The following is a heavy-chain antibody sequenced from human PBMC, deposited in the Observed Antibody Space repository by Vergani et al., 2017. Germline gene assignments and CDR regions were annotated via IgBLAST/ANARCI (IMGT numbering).Heavy chain of an antibody. CDR1: DSSIMTNPY. V-gene: IGHV4-38-2*01. Sequence: QVQLQESGPGLVKPSETLTLTCDVSDSSIMTNPYWGWFRQSPGKGVEWIGCIHHSGDTHYNSSLKSRFSISIVSSSKFSLSLNSVTAADTAIYSCARHRGSGGFFPSSYFYGMDVWGHGTTVTVSS. CDR2: IHHSGDT. D-gene: IGHD3-10*01. CDR3: ARHRGSGGFFPSSYFYGMDV. J-gene: IGHJ6*02.